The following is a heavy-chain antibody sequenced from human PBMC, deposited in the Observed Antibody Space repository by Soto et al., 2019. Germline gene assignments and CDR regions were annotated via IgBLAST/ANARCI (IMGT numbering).Heavy chain of an antibody. Sequence: QTGGCLRLSGAACGSSFTSYAMHWVRQAPGRGLEWVAEISYEGSNKDYADSVKGRFTISRDNSKNTLYLQMNSLRSEDTAVYYCARVRGYCSDTTCYSGYYGMDVWGQGTTVTVSS. CDR1: GSSFTSYA. D-gene: IGHD2-2*01. J-gene: IGHJ6*02. CDR3: ARVRGYCSDTTCYSGYYGMDV. V-gene: IGHV3-30*04. CDR2: ISYEGSNK.